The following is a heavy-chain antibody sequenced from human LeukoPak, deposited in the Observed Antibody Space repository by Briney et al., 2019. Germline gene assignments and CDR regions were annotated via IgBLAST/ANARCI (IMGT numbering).Heavy chain of an antibody. CDR1: GGSLSTGGYY. D-gene: IGHD5-12*01. J-gene: IGHJ6*02. Sequence: PSETLSLTCTVSGGSLSTGGYYWNWIRQHPGKGLEWIRYIHHSGSTFYNPSLKSRATISVDTSKNQFSLNLSSVTAADTAVYYCASSEATTTPPPYGMDVWGQGTTVTVSS. CDR2: IHHSGST. CDR3: ASSEATTTPPPYGMDV. V-gene: IGHV4-31*03.